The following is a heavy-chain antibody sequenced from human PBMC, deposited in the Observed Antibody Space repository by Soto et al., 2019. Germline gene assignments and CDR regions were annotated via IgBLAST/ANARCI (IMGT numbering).Heavy chain of an antibody. J-gene: IGHJ4*02. D-gene: IGHD6-13*01. CDR2: ISAYNGST. CDR3: ARVSSWSCFDY. Sequence: ASVKVSCKASGYTFTSYGISWVRQAPGQGLEWMGWISAYNGSTSYAQKFQGRVTMTRDTSTSTVYMELSSLRSEDTAVYYCARVSSWSCFDYWGQGTLVTVSS. CDR1: GYTFTSYG. V-gene: IGHV1-18*01.